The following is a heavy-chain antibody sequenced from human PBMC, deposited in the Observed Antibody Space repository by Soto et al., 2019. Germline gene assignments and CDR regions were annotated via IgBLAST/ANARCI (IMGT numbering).Heavy chain of an antibody. V-gene: IGHV3-21*01. Sequence: PGGSLSLSCAASGFTFSSYSMNWVRQAPGKGLEWVSSISSSSSYIYYADSVKGRFTISRDNAKNSLYLQMNSLRAEDTAVYYCARDVLDSSSWYVGWFDPRGQGTLVTVSS. D-gene: IGHD6-13*01. CDR1: GFTFSSYS. J-gene: IGHJ5*02. CDR3: ARDVLDSSSWYVGWFDP. CDR2: ISSSSSYI.